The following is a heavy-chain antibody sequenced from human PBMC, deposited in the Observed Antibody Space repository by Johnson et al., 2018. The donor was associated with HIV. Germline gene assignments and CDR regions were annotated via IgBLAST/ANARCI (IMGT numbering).Heavy chain of an antibody. D-gene: IGHD1-26*01. Sequence: QVQLVESGGGLVQPGGSLRLSCVASGFTFSSYGMHWVRQAPGKGLEWVAFIRYDGSNTYYVDSVKGRFTISRDNSKNTLYLQMSSLRDEDTAVYYCAREGGDAFDIWGQGTMVTVSS. CDR3: AREGGDAFDI. CDR2: IRYDGSNT. CDR1: GFTFSSYG. J-gene: IGHJ3*02. V-gene: IGHV3-30*02.